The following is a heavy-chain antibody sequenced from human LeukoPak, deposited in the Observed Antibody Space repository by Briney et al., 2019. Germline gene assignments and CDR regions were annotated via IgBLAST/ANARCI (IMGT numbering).Heavy chain of an antibody. CDR2: IKQDGSEK. V-gene: IGHV3-7*03. CDR3: ARDGGTGDIVVVPAALSNYYYYSMDV. D-gene: IGHD2-2*01. J-gene: IGHJ6*04. CDR1: GFTFSSYW. Sequence: GGSLRLSCAASGFTFSSYWMSWVRQAPGKGLEWVANIKQDGSEKYYVDSVKGRFTISRDNAKNSLYLQMNSLRAEDTAVYYCARDGGTGDIVVVPAALSNYYYYSMDVWGKGTTVTVSS.